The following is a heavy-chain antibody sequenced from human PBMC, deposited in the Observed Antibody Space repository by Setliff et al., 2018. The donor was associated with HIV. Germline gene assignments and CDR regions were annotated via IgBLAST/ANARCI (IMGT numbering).Heavy chain of an antibody. D-gene: IGHD3-22*01. V-gene: IGHV4-34*01. Sequence: PSETLSLTCAVYGGSFSTYFWSWIRQPPGKGLEWIGEINHSGSTNYNPSLKSRVTISVDTSKNQFSLKLSSVTAADTAVYYCARDYYHSSGYWAMAFDLWGQGTVVTVSS. J-gene: IGHJ3*01. CDR3: ARDYYHSSGYWAMAFDL. CDR2: INHSGST. CDR1: GGSFSTYF.